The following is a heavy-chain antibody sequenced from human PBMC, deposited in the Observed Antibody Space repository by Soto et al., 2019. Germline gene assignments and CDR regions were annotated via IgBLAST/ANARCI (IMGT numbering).Heavy chain of an antibody. CDR1: GGTFSSYA. D-gene: IGHD6-19*01. CDR3: ARGDRIAVAGTAPQLDS. CDR2: IIPIFGTA. Sequence: QVQLVQSGAEVKKPGSSVKVSCKASGGTFSSYAISWVRQAPGQGLEWMGGIIPIFGTANYAQKFQGRVTITAXXCXSXXYMELSSLRSEDTAVYYCARGDRIAVAGTAPQLDSWGQGTLVTVSS. V-gene: IGHV1-69*12. J-gene: IGHJ4*02.